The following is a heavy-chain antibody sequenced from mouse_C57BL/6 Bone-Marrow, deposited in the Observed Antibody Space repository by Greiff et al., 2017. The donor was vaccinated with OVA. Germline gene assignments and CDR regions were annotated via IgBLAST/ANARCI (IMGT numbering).Heavy chain of an antibody. CDR1: GYTFTSYW. CDR2: IDPSDSYT. D-gene: IGHD2-4*01. V-gene: IGHV1-59*01. J-gene: IGHJ3*01. CDR3: AREGGYDYDGAGFAY. Sequence: QVQLQQPGAELVRPGPSVKLSCKASGYTFTSYWMHWVKQRPGQGLEWIGVIDPSDSYTNYNQQFKGKATLTVDSSYSPAYMQLSSLASEDSAVYYFAREGGYDYDGAGFAYWGQGTLVTVSA.